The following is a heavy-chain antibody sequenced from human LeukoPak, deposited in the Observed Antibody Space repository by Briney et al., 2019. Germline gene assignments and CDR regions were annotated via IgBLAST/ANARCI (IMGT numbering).Heavy chain of an antibody. V-gene: IGHV3-30-3*01. J-gene: IGHJ4*02. Sequence: GRSLRLSCAASGFTFSRYAIHWVRQAPGKGLEWVAVISYDGSNNYYADSVKGRFTISRDNSKNTLYLQKHSLRAEDTALYYCARGGRLEQNDYWGQGTLVTVSS. CDR1: GFTFSRYA. D-gene: IGHD3-16*01. CDR2: ISYDGSNN. CDR3: ARGGRLEQNDY.